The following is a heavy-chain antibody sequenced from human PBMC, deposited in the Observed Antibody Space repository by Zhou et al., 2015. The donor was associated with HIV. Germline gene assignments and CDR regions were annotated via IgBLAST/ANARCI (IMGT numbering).Heavy chain of an antibody. Sequence: QVQLVQSGAEVKKPGSSVKVSCKASGDTFSSYGISWVRQAPGQGLEWMGGVIPLSGATTYAHKFQDRLTITADESTSTAYMELTGLRSDDTAVYYCARDRYLAWGQGTLVIVSP. CDR3: ARDRYLA. J-gene: IGHJ5*02. D-gene: IGHD3-9*01. V-gene: IGHV1-69*01. CDR2: VIPLSGAT. CDR1: GDTFSSYG.